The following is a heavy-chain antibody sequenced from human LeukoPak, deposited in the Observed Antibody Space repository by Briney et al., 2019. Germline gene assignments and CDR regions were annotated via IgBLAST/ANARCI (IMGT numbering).Heavy chain of an antibody. CDR1: GYTFTGYY. CDR3: ARGQVVPAAHFDY. CDR2: INPNSGGT. D-gene: IGHD2-2*01. V-gene: IGHV1-2*06. J-gene: IGHJ4*02. Sequence: GASVKVSCKASGYTFTGYYMHWVRQAPGQGLEWMGRINPNSGGTNYAQKFQGRVTMTRDTSISTAYMELSRLRSDDTAVYYCARGQVVPAAHFDYWGQGTLVTVSS.